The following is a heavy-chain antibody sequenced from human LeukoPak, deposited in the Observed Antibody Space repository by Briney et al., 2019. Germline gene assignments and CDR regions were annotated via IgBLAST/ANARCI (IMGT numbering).Heavy chain of an antibody. V-gene: IGHV4-34*01. CDR1: GGSFSGYY. CDR2: INHSGST. J-gene: IGHJ4*02. Sequence: SETLSLTCAVYGGSFSGYYWSWIRQPPGKGLEWIGEINHSGSTNYNPSLKSRVTMSVDTSKNQFSLKLSSVPAADTAVYYCARWNEGLDYWGQGTLVTVSS. CDR3: ARWNEGLDY. D-gene: IGHD1-1*01.